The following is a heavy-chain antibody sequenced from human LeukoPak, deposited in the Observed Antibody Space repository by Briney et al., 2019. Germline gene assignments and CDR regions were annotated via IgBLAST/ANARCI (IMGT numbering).Heavy chain of an antibody. D-gene: IGHD4-17*01. V-gene: IGHV1-18*01. CDR1: GYTFTSYG. J-gene: IGHJ4*02. Sequence: GASVKVSCKASGYTFTSYGISWVRQAPGQGLEWMGWISAYNGNTNYAQKLQGRVTMTTDTSTSTAYMELRSRRSDDTAVYYCARDVEWVTTAWVTKRIPDYWGQGTLVTVSS. CDR2: ISAYNGNT. CDR3: ARDVEWVTTAWVTKRIPDY.